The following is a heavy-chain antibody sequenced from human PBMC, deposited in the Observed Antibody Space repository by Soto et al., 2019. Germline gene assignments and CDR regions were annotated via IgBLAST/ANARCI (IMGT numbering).Heavy chain of an antibody. Sequence: GGSLRLSCAASGFTFSSYAMSWVRQAPGKGLEWVSAISGSGGSTYYADSVKGRFTISRDNSKNTLYLQMNSLRAEDTAVYYCAKVIVDRAKVNRVAAAGPDYYYYGMDVWGQGTTVTVSS. V-gene: IGHV3-23*01. CDR1: GFTFSSYA. D-gene: IGHD6-13*01. CDR2: ISGSGGST. CDR3: AKVIVDRAKVNRVAAAGPDYYYYGMDV. J-gene: IGHJ6*02.